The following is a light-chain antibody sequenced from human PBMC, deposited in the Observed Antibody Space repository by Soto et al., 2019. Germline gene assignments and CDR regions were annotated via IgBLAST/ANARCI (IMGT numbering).Light chain of an antibody. V-gene: IGKV3-15*01. CDR1: QRVSNN. Sequence: EIVLTQSPATLSVIPGEKATLSCGASQRVSNNLAWYHQKPGQAPRPLIYGASTRATGVPARFSGSGSGTEFTLTISSLQSEDSAIYYCQQYYSCPFTFGPGTKVAIE. J-gene: IGKJ3*01. CDR3: QQYYSCPFT. CDR2: GAS.